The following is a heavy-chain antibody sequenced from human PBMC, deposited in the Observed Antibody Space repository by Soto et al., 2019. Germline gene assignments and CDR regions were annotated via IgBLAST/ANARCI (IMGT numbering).Heavy chain of an antibody. CDR3: ALGPLGLYHHAS. Sequence: EVQLVESGGGLVQPGGSLRLSCVASGFTFSGDWMHWVRQAAGKGRGWVSRINMDVTSTNYADSVKGRFTISRDNAKHTLYMQMNSLRGDDTAVYYCALGPLGLYHHASWGQGALVTVS. J-gene: IGHJ5*02. CDR2: INMDVTST. CDR1: GFTFSGDW. D-gene: IGHD2-2*02. V-gene: IGHV3-74*01.